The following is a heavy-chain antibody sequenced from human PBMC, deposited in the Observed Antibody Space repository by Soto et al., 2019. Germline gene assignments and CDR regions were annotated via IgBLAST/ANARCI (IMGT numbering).Heavy chain of an antibody. Sequence: SETLSLTCAVYGGSFSGYYWSWIRQPPGKGREWIGEINHSGSTNYNPALRSRVTISVDTSKNQFSLKLSSVTAADTAVYYCARRGYYYDSSGYGYYFDYWGQGTLVTVSS. V-gene: IGHV4-34*01. J-gene: IGHJ4*02. D-gene: IGHD3-22*01. CDR2: INHSGST. CDR3: ARRGYYYDSSGYGYYFDY. CDR1: GGSFSGYY.